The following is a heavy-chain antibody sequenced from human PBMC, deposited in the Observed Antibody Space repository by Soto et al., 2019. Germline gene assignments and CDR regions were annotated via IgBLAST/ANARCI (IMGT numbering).Heavy chain of an antibody. Sequence: SETLSLTCTVSGGSISSYYWSWIRQPPGKGLEWIGYIYYSGSTNYNPSLKSRVTISVDTSKNQFSLKLSSVIAADTAVYYCARRYGGSSDYWGQGTLVTVSS. CDR2: IYYSGST. V-gene: IGHV4-59*08. CDR3: ARRYGGSSDY. CDR1: GGSISSYY. J-gene: IGHJ4*02. D-gene: IGHD2-15*01.